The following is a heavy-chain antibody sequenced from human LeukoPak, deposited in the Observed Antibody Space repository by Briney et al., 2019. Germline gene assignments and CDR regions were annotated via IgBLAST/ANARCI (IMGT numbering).Heavy chain of an antibody. CDR1: GFTFSSYG. Sequence: GGSLRLSCAASGFTFSSYGMHWVRQAPGKGLEWVAFIRYDGSNKYYADSVKGRFTISRDNSKNTLYLQMNSLRAEDTAVYYCVKDHWLYGSGNADYWGQGTLVTVSS. CDR2: IRYDGSNK. V-gene: IGHV3-30*02. CDR3: VKDHWLYGSGNADY. J-gene: IGHJ4*02. D-gene: IGHD3-10*01.